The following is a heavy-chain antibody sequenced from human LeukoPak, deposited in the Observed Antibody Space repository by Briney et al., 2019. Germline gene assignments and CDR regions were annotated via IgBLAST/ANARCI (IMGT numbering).Heavy chain of an antibody. J-gene: IGHJ5*02. CDR2: VYDTGAT. Sequence: SEALSLTCTVSGGSISGYYWSWIRQPPGKRLEWIGDVYDTGATNYNPSLKSRFTISIDTSKNQFSLYLSSVPAADTAVYYCARLPLIATTRGGFDPWGQGTLVTVSS. CDR3: ARLPLIATTRGGFDP. CDR1: GGSISGYY. V-gene: IGHV4-59*08. D-gene: IGHD1/OR15-1a*01.